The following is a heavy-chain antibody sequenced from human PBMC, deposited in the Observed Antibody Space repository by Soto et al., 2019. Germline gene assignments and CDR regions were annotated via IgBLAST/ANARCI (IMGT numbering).Heavy chain of an antibody. D-gene: IGHD4-17*01. CDR1: GGSISSSSYY. CDR2: IYYSGST. J-gene: IGHJ4*02. V-gene: IGHV4-39*01. CDR3: ARVYGDYKLDY. Sequence: SETLSLTCTVSGGSISSSSYYWGWIRQPPGKGLEWIGSIYYSGSTYYNPSLKSRVTISVDTSKNQFSLKLSSVTAADTAVYYCARVYGDYKLDYWGQGTLVTVSS.